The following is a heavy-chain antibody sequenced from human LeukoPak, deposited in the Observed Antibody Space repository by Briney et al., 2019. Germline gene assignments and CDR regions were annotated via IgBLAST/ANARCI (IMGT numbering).Heavy chain of an antibody. V-gene: IGHV4-39*01. CDR1: GGSISSYF. D-gene: IGHD1-26*01. CDR2: IYYSGST. Sequence: PSETLSLTCSVSGGSISSYFWSWLRQPPGKGLEWIGSIYYSGSTYYNPSLKSRVTISVDTSKNQFSLKLSSVTAADTAVYYCARIVGASDYWGQGTLVTVSS. J-gene: IGHJ4*02. CDR3: ARIVGASDY.